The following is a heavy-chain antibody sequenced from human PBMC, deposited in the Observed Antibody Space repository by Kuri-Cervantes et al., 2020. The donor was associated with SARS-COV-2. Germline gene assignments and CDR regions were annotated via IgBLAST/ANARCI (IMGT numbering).Heavy chain of an antibody. Sequence: ESLKISCTVSGGSISSYYWSWIRQPPGKGLEWIGYIYYSGSTNYNPSLKSRVTISVDTSKNQFSLKLSSVTAADTAVYYCARAPPDCEGGGSYSWCYFDYWGQGTLVTVSS. CDR1: GGSISSYY. CDR2: IYYSGST. V-gene: IGHV4-59*01. D-gene: IGHD1-26*01. J-gene: IGHJ4*02. CDR3: ARAPPDCEGGGSYSWCYFDY.